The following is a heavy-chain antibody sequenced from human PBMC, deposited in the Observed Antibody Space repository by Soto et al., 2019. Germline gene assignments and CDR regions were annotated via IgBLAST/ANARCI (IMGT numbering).Heavy chain of an antibody. CDR2: TRNKANSYTT. CDR3: ARDGTSDY. V-gene: IGHV3-72*01. Sequence: EVQLVESGGGLVQPGGSLRLCCAASGFTFSDHYMDWVRQAPGKGLEWVGRTRNKANSYTTEYAASVKGRFTISRDDSKNSLYLQMNSLKIEDTAVYYCARDGTSDYWGQGTLVTVSS. CDR1: GFTFSDHY. J-gene: IGHJ4*02. D-gene: IGHD1-26*01.